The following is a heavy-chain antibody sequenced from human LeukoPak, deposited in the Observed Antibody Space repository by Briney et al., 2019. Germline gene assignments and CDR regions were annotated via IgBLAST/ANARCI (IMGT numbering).Heavy chain of an antibody. V-gene: IGHV3-48*04. CDR1: GFTFSCYR. D-gene: IGHD3-10*02. Sequence: PGGSLRLSCAASGFTFSCYRMNWLRQAPGKGLEWVSYISSSGSTIYYADSVKGRFTISRDNAKNSLYLQMNSLRAEDTAVYYCAELGITMIGGVWGKGTTVTISS. J-gene: IGHJ6*04. CDR2: ISSSGSTI. CDR3: AELGITMIGGV.